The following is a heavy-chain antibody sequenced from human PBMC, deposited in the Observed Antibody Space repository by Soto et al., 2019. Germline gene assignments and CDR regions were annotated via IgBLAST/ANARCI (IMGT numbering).Heavy chain of an antibody. D-gene: IGHD1-26*01. CDR2: ISGSGGST. CDR3: AKSYSDPPGVMDV. J-gene: IGHJ6*02. V-gene: IGHV3-23*01. CDR1: GFPFSNYA. Sequence: GSLILCSASSGFPFSNYAMSLVRPAPGKGLEWVSAISGSGGSTYYADSVKGRFTISRDNSKNTLYLQMNSLRAEDTAVYYCAKSYSDPPGVMDVWGQGTTVTVSS.